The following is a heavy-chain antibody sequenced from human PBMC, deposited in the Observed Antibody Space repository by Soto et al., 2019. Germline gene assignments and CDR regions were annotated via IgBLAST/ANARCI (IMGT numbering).Heavy chain of an antibody. CDR2: ISSSSSYI. CDR1: GFTFSSYS. V-gene: IGHV3-21*01. D-gene: IGHD2-8*01. Sequence: EVQLVESGGGLVKPGGSLRLSCAASGFTFSSYSMNWVRQAPGKGLELVSSISSSSSYIYYADSVKGRFTISRDNAKNSLYLQMNSMRAEDTAVYYCARDQTGKWPFYYYYYYGMDVWGQGTTVTVSS. CDR3: ARDQTGKWPFYYYYYYGMDV. J-gene: IGHJ6*02.